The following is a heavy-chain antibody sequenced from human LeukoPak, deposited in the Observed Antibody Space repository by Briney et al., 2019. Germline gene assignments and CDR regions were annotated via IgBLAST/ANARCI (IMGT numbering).Heavy chain of an antibody. V-gene: IGHV4-61*08. CDR3: ARRLAVAGPEGYYYYGMDV. CDR1: GGSISSGDYY. CDR2: IYYSGST. J-gene: IGHJ6*02. D-gene: IGHD6-19*01. Sequence: SETLSLTCTVSGGSISSGDYYWSWIRQPPGKGLEWIGYIYYSGSTNYNPFLKSRVTISVDTSKKQFSLKLNSVTAADTAVYYCARRLAVAGPEGYYYYGMDVWGQGTTVTVSS.